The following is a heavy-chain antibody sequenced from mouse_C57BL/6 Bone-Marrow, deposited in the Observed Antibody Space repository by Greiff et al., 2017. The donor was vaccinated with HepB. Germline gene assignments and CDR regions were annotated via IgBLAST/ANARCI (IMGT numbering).Heavy chain of an antibody. D-gene: IGHD2-5*01. CDR3: ARVPRLHSKGGYYAMDY. J-gene: IGHJ4*01. V-gene: IGHV5-16*01. Sequence: EVQLVESEGGLVQPGSSMKLSCTASGFTFSDYYMAWVRQVPEKGLEWVANINYDGSSTYYLDSLKSRFIISRDNAKNILYLQMSSLKSEDTATYYCARVPRLHSKGGYYAMDYWGQGTSVTVSS. CDR1: GFTFSDYY. CDR2: INYDGSST.